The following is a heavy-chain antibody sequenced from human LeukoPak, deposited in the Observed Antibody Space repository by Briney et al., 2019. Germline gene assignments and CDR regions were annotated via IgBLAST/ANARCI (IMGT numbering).Heavy chain of an antibody. CDR3: ARARELGYCSGGSCYSRYYFDY. J-gene: IGHJ4*02. CDR1: GYTFTSYY. Sequence: ASVKVSCKASGYTFTSYYMHWVRQAPGQGLEWMGIINPSGGSTSYAQKFQDRVTMTRDTSTSTVYMELSSLRSEDTAVYYCARARELGYCSGGSCYSRYYFDYWGQGTLVTVSS. D-gene: IGHD2-15*01. V-gene: IGHV1-46*01. CDR2: INPSGGST.